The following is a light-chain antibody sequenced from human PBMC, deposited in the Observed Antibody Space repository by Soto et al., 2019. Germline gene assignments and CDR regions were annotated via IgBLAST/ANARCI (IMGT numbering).Light chain of an antibody. CDR2: AAS. J-gene: IGKJ1*01. V-gene: IGKV1-39*01. CDR3: QQGYTTPLT. Sequence: DIKMTQSPSSLSASIGGRVPIICRASQRITNRLNWYQHRPGKAPRIMIHAASSLESGVPSRFSGSASGTDCTLTISSLQPEDVATYYCQQGYTTPLTFGQGTKVDIK. CDR1: QRITNR.